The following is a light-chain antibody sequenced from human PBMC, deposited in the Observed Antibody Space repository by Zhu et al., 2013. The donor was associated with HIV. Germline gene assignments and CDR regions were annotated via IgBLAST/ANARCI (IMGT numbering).Light chain of an antibody. V-gene: IGLV1-40*01. CDR3: AAWDDSLSGRV. CDR1: SSNIGAGYD. J-gene: IGLJ3*02. Sequence: QSVLTQPPSVSGAPGQRVTISCTGSSSNIGAGYDVHWYQQVPGAAPKLLIYGYSNRPSGVPERFSGSKSDTSASLVISGLRSEDEADYYCAAWDDSLSGRVFGGGTKLTVL. CDR2: GYS.